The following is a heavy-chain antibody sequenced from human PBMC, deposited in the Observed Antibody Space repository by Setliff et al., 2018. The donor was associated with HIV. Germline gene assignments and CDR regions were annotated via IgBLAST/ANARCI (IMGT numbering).Heavy chain of an antibody. CDR3: ARGGYSYGFGRHRAYFQY. CDR2: INHSGGT. J-gene: IGHJ1*01. D-gene: IGHD5-18*01. CDR1: GGSFSAYY. Sequence: SETLSLTCAVYGGSFSAYYWSWIRQTPGKGLEWIGEINHSGGTNYNPSLKSRVTMSVDSSKNQFSLKLSSVTAADTAVFYCARGGYSYGFGRHRAYFQYWGQGTQVTVSS. V-gene: IGHV4-34*01.